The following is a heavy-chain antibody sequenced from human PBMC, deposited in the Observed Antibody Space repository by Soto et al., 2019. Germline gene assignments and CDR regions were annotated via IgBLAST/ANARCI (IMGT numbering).Heavy chain of an antibody. CDR1: GFTFSSYG. D-gene: IGHD6-13*01. V-gene: IGHV3-33*01. CDR2: IWYDGSNK. CDR3: ARDSGYSSSWSDY. Sequence: QVQLVESGGGVVQPGRSLRLSCAASGFTFSSYGMHWVRQAPGKGLEWVAVIWYDGSNKYYADSVKRRFTISRHNSKNTLYLQMNSLRAEDTAVYYCARDSGYSSSWSDYWGQGTLVTVSS. J-gene: IGHJ4*02.